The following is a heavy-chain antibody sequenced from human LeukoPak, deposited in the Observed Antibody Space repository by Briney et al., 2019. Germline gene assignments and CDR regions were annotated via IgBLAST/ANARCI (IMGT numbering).Heavy chain of an antibody. CDR1: GGSISSSSYY. D-gene: IGHD3-3*01. V-gene: IGHV4-39*07. J-gene: IGHJ2*01. CDR2: IYYSGST. CDR3: ARGSYDFWSGYYMYRDEIYWYSDL. Sequence: PSETLSLTCTVSGGSISSSSYYWGWIRQPPGKGLEWIGSIYYSGSTYYNPSLKSRVTISVDTSKNQFSLKLSSVTAADTAVYYCARGSYDFWSGYYMYRDEIYWYSDLWGRGTLVTVSS.